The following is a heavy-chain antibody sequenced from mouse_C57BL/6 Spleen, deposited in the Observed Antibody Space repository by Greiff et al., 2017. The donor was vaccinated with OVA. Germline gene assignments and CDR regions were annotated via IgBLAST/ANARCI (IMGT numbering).Heavy chain of an antibody. CDR2: INPSTGGT. Sequence: VQLKQSGPELVKPGASVKISCKASGYSFTGYYMNWVKQSPEKSLEWIGEINPSTGGTTYNQKFKAKATLTVDKSSSTAYMQLKSLTSEDSAVYYCAKKVVPRYWYFDVWGTGTTVTVSS. D-gene: IGHD1-1*01. J-gene: IGHJ1*03. CDR1: GYSFTGYY. CDR3: AKKVVPRYWYFDV. V-gene: IGHV1-42*01.